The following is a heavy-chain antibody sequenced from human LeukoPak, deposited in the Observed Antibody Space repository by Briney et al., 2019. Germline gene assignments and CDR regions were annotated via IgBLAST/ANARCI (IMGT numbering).Heavy chain of an antibody. D-gene: IGHD4-23*01. V-gene: IGHV1-69*05. J-gene: IGHJ4*02. CDR2: IIPIFGTA. CDR3: ARVGYGGYFDY. Sequence: SVKVSCKASGGTFSSYAISWVRQAPGQGLEWMGRIIPIFGTANYAQKFQGRVTMTRDTSTSTVYMELSSLRSEDTAVYYCARVGYGGYFDYWGQGTLVTVSS. CDR1: GGTFSSYA.